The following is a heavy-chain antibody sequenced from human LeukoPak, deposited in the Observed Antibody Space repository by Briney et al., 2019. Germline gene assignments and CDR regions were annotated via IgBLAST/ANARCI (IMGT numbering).Heavy chain of an antibody. V-gene: IGHV3-21*01. Sequence: GGSLRLSCAASGFTFSSYSMNWVRQAPGKGLEWVSSISSSSSYIYYADSVKGRFTISRDNSKNTLYLQMNSLRAEDTAVYYCAKWIGQGYDYWGQGTLVTVSS. J-gene: IGHJ4*02. CDR2: ISSSSSYI. CDR1: GFTFSSYS. D-gene: IGHD2-15*01. CDR3: AKWIGQGYDY.